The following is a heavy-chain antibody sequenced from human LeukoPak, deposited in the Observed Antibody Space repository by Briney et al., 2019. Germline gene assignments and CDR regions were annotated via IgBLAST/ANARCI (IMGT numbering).Heavy chain of an antibody. V-gene: IGHV3-23*01. D-gene: IGHD4-17*01. CDR1: GFIFSNNA. J-gene: IGHJ4*02. CDR3: AKVPTTVTTGFDS. CDR2: ISHSGDNT. Sequence: GGSLRLSCAASGFIFSNNAMSWVRQAPGKGLEWVSAISHSGDNTYDADSVRGRFTISRDNAKNTLYLQMNSLRAEDTAVYYCAKVPTTVTTGFDSWGQGTLVTVSS.